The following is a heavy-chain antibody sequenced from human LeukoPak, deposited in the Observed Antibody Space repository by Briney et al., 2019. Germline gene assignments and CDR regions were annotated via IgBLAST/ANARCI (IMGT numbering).Heavy chain of an antibody. Sequence: GESLKISCKGSGYSFTSYWIGWVRQMPGKGLEWMGIIYPGDSDTRYSPSFQGQVTISADKSIGTAYLQWSSLKASDTAMYYCARNIAARPLGDYHTNNYYYYMDVWGKGTTVTVSS. CDR1: GYSFTSYW. CDR2: IYPGDSDT. J-gene: IGHJ6*03. CDR3: ARNIAARPLGDYHTNNYYYYMDV. V-gene: IGHV5-51*01. D-gene: IGHD6-6*01.